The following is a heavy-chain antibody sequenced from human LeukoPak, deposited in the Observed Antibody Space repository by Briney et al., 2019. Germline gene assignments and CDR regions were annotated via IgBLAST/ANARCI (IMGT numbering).Heavy chain of an antibody. Sequence: SETLSLTCTVSGGSLSSSSYYWGWIRQAPGKGLEWIGEISHTGSINYNPSLKSRVTISADTSKNQFSLRLSSVTAADTAVYYCARHVHVSMIVVILSDYFDYWGRGTLVSVSS. D-gene: IGHD3-22*01. J-gene: IGHJ4*02. CDR2: ISHTGSI. V-gene: IGHV4-39*01. CDR1: GGSLSSSSYY. CDR3: ARHVHVSMIVVILSDYFDY.